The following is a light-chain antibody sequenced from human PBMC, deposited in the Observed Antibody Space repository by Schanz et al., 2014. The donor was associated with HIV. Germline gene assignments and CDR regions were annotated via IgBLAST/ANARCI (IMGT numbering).Light chain of an antibody. CDR1: TSDIGNHDF. Sequence: QSVLTQPPSASGSPGQSVTISCTGTTSDIGNHDFVSWYQQHPGKAPKLMIYDVTKRPSGVPARFSGSKSGNTASLTVSGLQADDEADYYCSSYAGTNNLWVFGGGTKLTVL. J-gene: IGLJ3*02. CDR2: DVT. CDR3: SSYAGTNNLWV. V-gene: IGLV2-8*01.